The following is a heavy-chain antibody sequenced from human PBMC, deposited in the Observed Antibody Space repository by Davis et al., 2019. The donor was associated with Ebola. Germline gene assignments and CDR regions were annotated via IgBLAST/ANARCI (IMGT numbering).Heavy chain of an antibody. CDR1: GFTFRDYA. V-gene: IGHV3-23*01. D-gene: IGHD2-8*01. J-gene: IGHJ4*02. CDR3: AKYRGNGWTKDF. Sequence: GGSLRLSCAASGFTFRDYAMAWVRQAPGKGLDWVSSISASGNTTYYAESAKGRFTISRDNFKSTVSLQMIGLRAEDTAIYYCAKYRGNGWTKDFWGQGSLVTVSS. CDR2: ISASGNTT.